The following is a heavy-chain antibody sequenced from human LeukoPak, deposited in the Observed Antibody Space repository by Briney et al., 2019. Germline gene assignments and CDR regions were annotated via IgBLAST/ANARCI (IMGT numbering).Heavy chain of an antibody. CDR1: GYTFTSYY. CDR3: ATVRVYGSGSYYPAYFDY. V-gene: IGHV1-46*01. Sequence: ASVKVSCKASGYTFTSYYMHWVRQAPGQGLEWMGIINPSGGSTSYAQKFQGRVTMTEDTSTDTAYMELSSLRSEDTAVYYCATVRVYGSGSYYPAYFDYWGQGTLVTVSS. J-gene: IGHJ4*02. D-gene: IGHD3-10*01. CDR2: INPSGGST.